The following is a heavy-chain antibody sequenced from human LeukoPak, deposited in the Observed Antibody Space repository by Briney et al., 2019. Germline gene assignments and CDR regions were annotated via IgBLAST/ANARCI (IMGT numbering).Heavy chain of an antibody. CDR2: ISGSGGST. V-gene: IGHV3-23*01. D-gene: IGHD6-13*01. J-gene: IGHJ4*02. CDR1: GFNFSSYA. Sequence: GGSLRLSCAASGFNFSSYAMSWVRQAPGKGLEWVSAISGSGGSTYYADSVKGRFTISRDNSKNTLYLQMNSLRAEDTAVYYCAKGFSSSWYSSFFDYWGQGTLVTVSS. CDR3: AKGFSSSWYSSFFDY.